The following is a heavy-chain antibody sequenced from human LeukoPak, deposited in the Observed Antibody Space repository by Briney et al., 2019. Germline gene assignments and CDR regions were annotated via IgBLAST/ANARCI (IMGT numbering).Heavy chain of an antibody. D-gene: IGHD3-10*01. Sequence: GESLKISCKGSGYSFSSYWIAWVRQMPGKGLEWVGIIYPGDSDTRYSPSFQGQVTISTDKPISAAYLQWSSLKASDTAMYYCARQVSAARITMVRGVPLRAFDIWGQGTMVTVSS. V-gene: IGHV5-51*01. CDR3: ARQVSAARITMVRGVPLRAFDI. CDR1: GYSFSSYW. CDR2: IYPGDSDT. J-gene: IGHJ3*02.